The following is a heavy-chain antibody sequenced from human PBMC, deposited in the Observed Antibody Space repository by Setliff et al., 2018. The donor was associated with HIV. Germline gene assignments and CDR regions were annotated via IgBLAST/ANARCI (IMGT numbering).Heavy chain of an antibody. J-gene: IGHJ3*02. D-gene: IGHD3-22*01. CDR2: IYYSGST. CDR3: ARGDYDSSGYYNVDAFDI. CDR1: GGSISSHY. Sequence: PSETLSLTCTVSGGSISSHYWSWIRQPPGKGLEWIGSIYYSGSTNYNPSLKSRVTISVDTSKNQLSLKLSSVTAADTAVYYCARGDYDSSGYYNVDAFDIWGQGTMVTVSS. V-gene: IGHV4-59*11.